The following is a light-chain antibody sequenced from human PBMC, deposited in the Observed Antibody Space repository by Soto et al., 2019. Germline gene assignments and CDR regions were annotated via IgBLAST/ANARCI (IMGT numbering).Light chain of an antibody. J-gene: IGLJ2*01. Sequence: QSALTQPRSVSGSPGQSVTISCTGTSSDVGGYNYVSWYQQHPGKAPKLMIYDVSKRPSGVPDRFSGSKSGNTASLTISGLQDEDAADYYCCSYAGSYTVVFGGGTQLTVL. CDR3: CSYAGSYTVV. CDR1: SSDVGGYNY. V-gene: IGLV2-11*01. CDR2: DVS.